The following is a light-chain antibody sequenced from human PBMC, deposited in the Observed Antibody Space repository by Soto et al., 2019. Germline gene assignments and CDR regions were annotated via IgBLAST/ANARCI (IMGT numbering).Light chain of an antibody. Sequence: DIPMTQSPSAVSAYFGDRVTSTCGASQGITGDVGWYQQKPGGAPRLLIIGASIRTGGSPARFISSSGSANDSLTIISRVQYDVFVFYYYQQYDQWLTFGQGTKV. J-gene: IGKJ1*01. CDR3: QQYDQWLT. V-gene: IGKV1-NL1*01. CDR1: QGITGD. CDR2: GAS.